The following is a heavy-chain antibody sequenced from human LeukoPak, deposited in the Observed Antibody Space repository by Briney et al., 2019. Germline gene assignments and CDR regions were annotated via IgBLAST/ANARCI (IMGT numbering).Heavy chain of an antibody. D-gene: IGHD3-22*01. J-gene: IGHJ4*02. CDR2: IYYSGST. Sequence: PSETLSLTCTVSGGSISSSSYYWGWIRQPPGKGLEWIGSIYYSGSTYYNPSLKSRVTISVDTSKNQFSLKLSSVTAADTAVYYYASGDSSGYSYYFDYWGQGTLVTVSS. CDR3: ASGDSSGYSYYFDY. V-gene: IGHV4-39*01. CDR1: GGSISSSSYY.